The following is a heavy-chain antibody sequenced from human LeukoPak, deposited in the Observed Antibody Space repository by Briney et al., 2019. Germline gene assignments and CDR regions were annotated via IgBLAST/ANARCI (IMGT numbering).Heavy chain of an antibody. V-gene: IGHV4-59*08. CDR3: ARGGSGISNAFDI. J-gene: IGHJ3*02. CDR2: IYYSGST. D-gene: IGHD3-10*01. Sequence: SETLSLTCTVSGGSISGYYWSWIRQPPGQGLEWIGYIYYSGSTNYNPSLKSRVIISRDTSKNQFSLNLSSVTAADTAVYYCARGGSGISNAFDIWGQGTMVTVSS. CDR1: GGSISGYY.